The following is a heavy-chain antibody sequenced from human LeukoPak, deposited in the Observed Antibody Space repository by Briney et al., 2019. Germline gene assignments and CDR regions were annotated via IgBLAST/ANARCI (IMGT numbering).Heavy chain of an antibody. J-gene: IGHJ5*01. CDR1: GFKVGDYA. Sequence: PGGSLRLACTASGFKVGDYAMSWVRQAPGKGLEWLGFIRRKAYGGTPQHAASLEGRFTISRDDSKSIVYLQMNSLKTEDTAVYYCARAADLGSWGQGTLVTVSS. V-gene: IGHV3-49*04. CDR2: IRRKAYGGTP. CDR3: ARAADLGS.